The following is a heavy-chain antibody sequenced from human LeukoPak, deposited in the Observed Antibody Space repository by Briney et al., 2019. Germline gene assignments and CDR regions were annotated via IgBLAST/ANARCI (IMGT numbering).Heavy chain of an antibody. J-gene: IGHJ4*02. V-gene: IGHV4-4*02. CDR2: IYHSGST. Sequence: PSGTLSVTCAVSGCSISSSNWWGWVRQPPGKGLEWIGEIYHSGSTNYNPSHKSRVTISVDKSKNQFSLKLSSVTAAETAVYYCARAVTTNYFDYWGQGTLVTVSS. D-gene: IGHD4-17*01. CDR3: ARAVTTNYFDY. CDR1: GCSISSSNW.